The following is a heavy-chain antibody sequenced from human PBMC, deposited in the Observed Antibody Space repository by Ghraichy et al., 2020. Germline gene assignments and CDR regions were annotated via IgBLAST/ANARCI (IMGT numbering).Heavy chain of an antibody. J-gene: IGHJ4*02. Sequence: GGSLRLSCAASGFTFSRSWMHWVRQAPGKGLVWVSRIKGDGSDKRYADSVRGRFTISRDNAKNTLFLQMNSLRADDTAVYYCVRDGDNFNFDFWGQGNLVTFSS. CDR3: VRDGDNFNFDF. CDR2: IKGDGSDK. V-gene: IGHV3-74*01. CDR1: GFTFSRSW. D-gene: IGHD4-17*01.